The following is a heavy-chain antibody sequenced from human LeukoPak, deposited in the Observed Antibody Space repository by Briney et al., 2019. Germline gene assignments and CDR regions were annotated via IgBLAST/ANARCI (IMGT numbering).Heavy chain of an antibody. D-gene: IGHD6-13*01. V-gene: IGHV3-30*19. CDR3: ARANSSSWHYFDY. CDR2: ISYDGSQK. CDR1: GFSLRDYG. J-gene: IGHJ4*02. Sequence: GRSLRLSCAASGFSLRDYGMYWVRQAPGKGLEWVAVISYDGSQKYHADSVKGRFTISRDNSKNTVSLQMNSLRAEDTAVFYCARANSSSWHYFDYWGQGTLVTVSS.